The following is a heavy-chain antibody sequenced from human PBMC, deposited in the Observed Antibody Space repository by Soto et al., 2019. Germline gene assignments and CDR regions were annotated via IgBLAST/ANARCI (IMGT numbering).Heavy chain of an antibody. V-gene: IGHV3-23*01. CDR3: AKDHSVVITTGWDDY. J-gene: IGHJ4*02. CDR1: GFTFSSYA. Sequence: EVQLLESGGGLVQPGGSLRLSCAASGFTFSSYAMSWVRQAPGKGLEWVSAMSGSGGSTYYADSVKGRFTISRDNSKNTLYLQMNSLRAEDTAVYYCAKDHSVVITTGWDDYWGQGTLVTVSS. D-gene: IGHD3-22*01. CDR2: MSGSGGST.